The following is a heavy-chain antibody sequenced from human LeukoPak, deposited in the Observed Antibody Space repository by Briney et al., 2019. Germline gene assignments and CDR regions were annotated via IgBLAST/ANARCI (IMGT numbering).Heavy chain of an antibody. Sequence: SGPTLVKPTQTFTLTCTFSDFSLRTPGMGVGWIRQPPGKALEWLAFIYYNDDKRYSPSLRSRLTITRDTSKNQVVLAMTNMDPVDTATYYCAHLVVTIDWRSYFDYWGQGALVTVSS. J-gene: IGHJ4*02. CDR2: IYYNDDK. V-gene: IGHV2-5*01. CDR1: DFSLRTPGMG. D-gene: IGHD3-9*01. CDR3: AHLVVTIDWRSYFDY.